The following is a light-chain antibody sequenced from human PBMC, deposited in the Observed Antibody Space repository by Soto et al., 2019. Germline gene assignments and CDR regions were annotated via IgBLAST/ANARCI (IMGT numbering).Light chain of an antibody. V-gene: IGKV3-11*01. CDR2: DAS. CDR1: QSVSSY. Sequence: EIVLTQSPATLSLSPGERATLSCRASQSVSSYLAWYQQKPGQAPRLLIYDASNRATGIPARFSGSGSGTDFTLTISSPEPEDFAVYYCQQGTNWPPRITFGQGTRLEIK. J-gene: IGKJ5*01. CDR3: QQGTNWPPRIT.